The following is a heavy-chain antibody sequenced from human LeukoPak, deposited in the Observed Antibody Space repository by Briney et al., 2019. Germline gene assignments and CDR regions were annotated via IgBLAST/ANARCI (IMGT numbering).Heavy chain of an antibody. CDR2: ISSSSSYI. CDR3: AREMYYYDSSGYPLAFDI. V-gene: IGHV3-21*01. D-gene: IGHD3-22*01. Sequence: GGSLRLSCAASGFTFSSYSMNWVRQAPGKGLEWVSSISSSSSYIYYADSVKGRFTISRDNAKNSLYLQMNSLRAEGTAVYYCAREMYYYDSSGYPLAFDIWGQGTMVTVSS. CDR1: GFTFSSYS. J-gene: IGHJ3*02.